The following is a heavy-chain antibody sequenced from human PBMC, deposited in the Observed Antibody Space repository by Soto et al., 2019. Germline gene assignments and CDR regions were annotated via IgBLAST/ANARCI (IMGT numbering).Heavy chain of an antibody. J-gene: IGHJ2*01. CDR1: GFTFSSYD. V-gene: IGHV3-13*04. CDR3: ARLLYYLDSRNNGRYFXL. Sequence: GGSLRLSCAASGFTFSSYDMHWVRQPTGEGLQWVSGLGVAGDTYYSHSVKGRFTTSRENAKSSFYLDMNSLGAGDTAVYYCARLLYYLDSRNNGRYFXLWGRGTLVTVSS. CDR2: LGVAGDT. D-gene: IGHD3-10*01.